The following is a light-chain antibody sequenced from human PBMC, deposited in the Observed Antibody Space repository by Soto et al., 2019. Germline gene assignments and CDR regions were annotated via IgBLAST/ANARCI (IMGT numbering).Light chain of an antibody. CDR2: EVT. V-gene: IGLV2-14*01. Sequence: QSALTQPASVSGSPGQSITISCTGTRRDVGGYNYVSWYQQYPGKSPKLLIYEVTHRPSGVSNRFSGSKSGNTASLTISGLQAEDVADYYCSSYTISNTLPFVFGTGTKLTVL. J-gene: IGLJ1*01. CDR1: RRDVGGYNY. CDR3: SSYTISNTLPFV.